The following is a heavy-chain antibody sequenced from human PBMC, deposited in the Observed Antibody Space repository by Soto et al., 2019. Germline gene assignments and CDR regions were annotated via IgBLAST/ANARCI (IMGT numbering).Heavy chain of an antibody. CDR1: GFTFSTYA. J-gene: IGHJ3*02. D-gene: IGHD5-18*01. V-gene: IGHV3-30-3*01. CDR3: ARALTKDTSMVLDSFHI. CDR2: ISYHGFNK. Sequence: PGGSLRLSXAASGFTFSTYAMYWVRQAPGKGLEWVAVISYHGFNKFYADSVKGRFTISRDNSRNTLYLQMDSLRPEDTAVYYYARALTKDTSMVLDSFHIWGQGTKVTVSS.